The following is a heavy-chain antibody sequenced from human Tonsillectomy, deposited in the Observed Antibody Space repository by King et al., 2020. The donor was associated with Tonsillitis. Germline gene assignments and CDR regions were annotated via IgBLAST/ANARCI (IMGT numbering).Heavy chain of an antibody. CDR3: AKDRSSGWYNYYYYYYMDV. Sequence: VQLVESGGGLVQPGGSLRLSCAASGFTFSSYAMSWVRQAPGKGLEWVSAISGSGSSTYYADSVKGRFTISRDNSKNTLYLQMNSLRAEDTAVYYCAKDRSSGWYNYYYYYYMDVWGKGTTVTVSS. D-gene: IGHD6-19*01. V-gene: IGHV3-23*04. CDR1: GFTFSSYA. J-gene: IGHJ6*03. CDR2: ISGSGSST.